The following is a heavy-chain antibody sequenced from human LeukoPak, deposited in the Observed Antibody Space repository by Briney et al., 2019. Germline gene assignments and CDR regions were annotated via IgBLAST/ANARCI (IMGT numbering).Heavy chain of an antibody. Sequence: SETLSLTCTVSGGSISSYYWSWIRQPPGKGLEWIGYIYYSGSTNYNPSLKSRVTISVDTSKNQFSLKLSSVTAADTAVYYCASPYCSGGSCYSLYGYWGQGTLVTVSS. D-gene: IGHD2-15*01. CDR3: ASPYCSGGSCYSLYGY. J-gene: IGHJ4*02. CDR2: IYYSGST. CDR1: GGSISSYY. V-gene: IGHV4-59*01.